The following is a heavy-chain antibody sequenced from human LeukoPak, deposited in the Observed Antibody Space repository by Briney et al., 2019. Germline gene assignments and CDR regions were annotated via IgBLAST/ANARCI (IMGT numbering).Heavy chain of an antibody. V-gene: IGHV1-69*06. J-gene: IGHJ4*02. Sequence: GASVKVSCKASGGTFSSYAISWVRQAPGQGLEWMGGIIPIFGTANYAQKFQGRVTITADKSTGPAYMELSSLRSEDTAVYYCARGDVDTAIGIDYWGQGTLVTVSS. CDR3: ARGDVDTAIGIDY. CDR1: GGTFSSYA. D-gene: IGHD5-18*01. CDR2: IIPIFGTA.